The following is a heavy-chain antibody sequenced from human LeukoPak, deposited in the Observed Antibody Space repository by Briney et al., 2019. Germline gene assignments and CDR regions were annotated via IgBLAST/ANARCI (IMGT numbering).Heavy chain of an antibody. CDR3: ARYYDFWSGYFDY. D-gene: IGHD3-3*01. V-gene: IGHV4-4*02. J-gene: IGHJ4*02. CDR2: IYHSGST. CDR1: GGPISSSNW. Sequence: SETLSLTCAVSGGPISSSNWRSWVRQPPGKGLEWIGEIYHSGSTNYNPSLKSRVTISVDKSKNQFSLKLSSVTAADTAVYYCARYYDFWSGYFDYWGQGTLVTVSS.